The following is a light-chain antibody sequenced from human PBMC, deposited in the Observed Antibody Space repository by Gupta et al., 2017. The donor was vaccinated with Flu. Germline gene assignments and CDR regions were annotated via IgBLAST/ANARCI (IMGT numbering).Light chain of an antibody. J-gene: IGKJ5*01. CDR3: QQYKNWPPIT. CDR2: GAS. Sequence: EIVMTQSPATLSVSPGERATLACRASQSVSSNLAWYKQKPGQAPRLLIYGASTRATGIPARFSGSGSGTEFTLTISSLQSEDVAVYYCQQYKNWPPITFGQGTRLEIK. V-gene: IGKV3-15*01. CDR1: QSVSSN.